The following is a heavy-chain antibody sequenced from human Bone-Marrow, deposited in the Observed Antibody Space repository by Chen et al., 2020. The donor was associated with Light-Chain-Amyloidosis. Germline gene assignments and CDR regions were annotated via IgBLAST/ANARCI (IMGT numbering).Heavy chain of an antibody. CDR3: ARRRDGYNFDY. J-gene: IGHJ4*02. D-gene: IGHD5-12*01. V-gene: IGHV5-51*01. Sequence: EVQLEQSGPEVKKPGESLKISCKGSGYTFPNYWIGWVRQMPGKGLEWMGVIYPDDSDARYGPFYEGQVTISADKSITTAYLQFRRLNAWDTAMYYCARRRDGYNFDYGGQGTLVTVSS. CDR1: GYTFPNYW. CDR2: IYPDDSDA.